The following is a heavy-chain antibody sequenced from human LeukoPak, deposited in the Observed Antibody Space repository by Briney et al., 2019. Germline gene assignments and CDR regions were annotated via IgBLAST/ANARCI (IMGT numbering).Heavy chain of an antibody. J-gene: IGHJ4*02. V-gene: IGHV1-8*01. Sequence: ASVKVSCKASGYTFTSYDINWVRQATGQGLEWMGCMNPNSGNTGYAQKFQGRVTMTRNTSISTAYMELSSLRSEDTAVYYCARGTKWTASPRSLPNDYWGQGTLVTVSS. CDR3: ARGTKWTASPRSLPNDY. CDR1: GYTFTSYD. CDR2: MNPNSGNT. D-gene: IGHD2-8*01.